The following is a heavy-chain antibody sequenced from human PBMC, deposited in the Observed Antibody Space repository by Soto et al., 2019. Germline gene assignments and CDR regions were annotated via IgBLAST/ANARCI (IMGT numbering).Heavy chain of an antibody. J-gene: IGHJ4*02. CDR1: GGSISSGGYY. CDR2: IYYSGST. D-gene: IGHD6-13*01. V-gene: IGHV4-31*03. Sequence: SETLSLTCTVSGGSISSGGYYWSWIRQDPGKGLEWIRYIYYSGSTYYNPSLKGRVTISVDTSKNQFSLKLSSVTAADTAVYYCASRGFVGQAAARFDYWGQGTLVTVSS. CDR3: ASRGFVGQAAARFDY.